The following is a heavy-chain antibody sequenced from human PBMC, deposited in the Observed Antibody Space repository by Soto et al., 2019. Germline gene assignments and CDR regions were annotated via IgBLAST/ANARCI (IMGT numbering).Heavy chain of an antibody. D-gene: IGHD2-8*01. CDR1: GGSISSGGYS. V-gene: IGHV4-30-2*01. J-gene: IGHJ4*02. CDR2: IYHSGST. Sequence: QLQLQESGSGLVKPSQTLSLTCAVSGGSISSGGYSWGWIRQPPGKGLEWIGYIYHSGSTYYNPSLKTRVTISVDRSKSQFSLKLSSVTAAETAVYYCARGPPNTYWGQGTLVTVSS. CDR3: ARGPPNTY.